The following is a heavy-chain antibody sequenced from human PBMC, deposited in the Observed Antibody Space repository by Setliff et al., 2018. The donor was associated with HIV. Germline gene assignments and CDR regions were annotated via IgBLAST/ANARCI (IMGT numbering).Heavy chain of an antibody. CDR1: GGTFSCYA. CDR2: IIPIFGTA. Sequence: SVKVSCKASGGTFSCYAISWVRQAPGQGLEWMGGIIPIFGTANYAQKFQGRVTITADESTSTAYMELCSLRSEDTAVYYCARGGWELVSCYDYWGQGTLVTVSS. V-gene: IGHV1-69*13. D-gene: IGHD1-26*01. J-gene: IGHJ4*02. CDR3: ARGGWELVSCYDY.